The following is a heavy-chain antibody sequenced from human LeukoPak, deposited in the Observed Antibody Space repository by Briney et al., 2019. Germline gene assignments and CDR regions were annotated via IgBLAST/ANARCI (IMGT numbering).Heavy chain of an antibody. CDR3: ARGRYCSSTSCHTPYYFDY. V-gene: IGHV3-33*01. CDR1: GFTFSSYG. Sequence: PGRSLRLSCAASGFTFSSYGMHWVRQAPGKGLEWVAVIWYDGSNEYYADSVKGRFTISRDNSKNTLYLQMNSLRAEDTAVYYCARGRYCSSTSCHTPYYFDYWGQGTLVTVSS. J-gene: IGHJ4*02. D-gene: IGHD2-2*01. CDR2: IWYDGSNE.